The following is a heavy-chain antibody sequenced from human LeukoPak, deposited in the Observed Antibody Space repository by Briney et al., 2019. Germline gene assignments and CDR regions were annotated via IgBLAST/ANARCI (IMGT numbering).Heavy chain of an antibody. Sequence: GGSPRLSCAASGFTFTNYAMTWVRQAPGKGLEWVSAIGLRSGSTYYADSVKGRFTLSRDNAKNPLYLQMNSLRAEDTAVYYCARDPPYSYDSSGYSPHIDYWGQGTLVTVSS. CDR2: IGLRSGST. J-gene: IGHJ4*02. V-gene: IGHV3-21*01. CDR3: ARDPPYSYDSSGYSPHIDY. CDR1: GFTFTNYA. D-gene: IGHD3-22*01.